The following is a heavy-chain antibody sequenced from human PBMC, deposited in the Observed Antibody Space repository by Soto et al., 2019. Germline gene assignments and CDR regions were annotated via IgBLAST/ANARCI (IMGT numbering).Heavy chain of an antibody. CDR2: IKSKTDGGTT. J-gene: IGHJ4*02. CDR1: GFTFSNAW. D-gene: IGHD6-19*01. CDR3: TTAPSIAVADHGVDY. Sequence: PGGSLRLSXAASGFTFSNAWMSWVRQAPGKGLEWVGRIKSKTDGGTTDYAAPVKGRFTISRDDSKNTLYLQMNSLKTEDTAVYYCTTAPSIAVADHGVDYWGQGTLVTVSS. V-gene: IGHV3-15*01.